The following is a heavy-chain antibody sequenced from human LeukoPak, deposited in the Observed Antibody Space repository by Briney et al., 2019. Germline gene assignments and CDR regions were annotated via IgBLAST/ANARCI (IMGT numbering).Heavy chain of an antibody. CDR3: ARGGPSYSSGWGRNFDY. CDR2: LRYNGITA. Sequence: GGSLRLSCVASGLALSEYGMHWVRQAPGKGPEWVSFLRYNGITAYYADSVKGRFTISRDNAKNSLYLQMNSLRAEDTAIYYCARGGPSYSSGWGRNFDYWGQGTLVTVSS. CDR1: GLALSEYG. J-gene: IGHJ4*02. D-gene: IGHD6-19*01. V-gene: IGHV3-30*02.